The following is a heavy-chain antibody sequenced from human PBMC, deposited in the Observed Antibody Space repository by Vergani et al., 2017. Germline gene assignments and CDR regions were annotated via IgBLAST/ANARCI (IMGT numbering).Heavy chain of an antibody. Sequence: EVQLVQSGAEVKKPGESLKISCKGSGYSFTSYWIGWVRQMPGKGLEWMGIIYPGDSDTRYSPSFQGQVTISADNSISTAYLQWSSLKASDTAMYYCARHDYDFWSGYYYYYGMDVWGQGTTVTVSS. V-gene: IGHV5-51*01. D-gene: IGHD3-3*01. CDR2: IYPGDSDT. CDR3: ARHDYDFWSGYYYYYGMDV. CDR1: GYSFTSYW. J-gene: IGHJ6*02.